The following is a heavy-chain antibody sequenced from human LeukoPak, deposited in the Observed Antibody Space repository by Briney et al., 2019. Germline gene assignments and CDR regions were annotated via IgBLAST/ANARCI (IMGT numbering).Heavy chain of an antibody. V-gene: IGHV1-2*02. CDR1: GYTFTGYY. J-gene: IGHJ4*02. CDR3: ARLFWSDSHSFDY. CDR2: INPNSGGT. Sequence: ASVKVSCKASGYTFTGYYMHWVRQAPGQGLEWMGWINPNSGGTNYAQKFQGRVTMTRDTSISTAYMELSRLRSDDTAVYYCARLFWSDSHSFDYWGQGTLVTVSS. D-gene: IGHD3-3*01.